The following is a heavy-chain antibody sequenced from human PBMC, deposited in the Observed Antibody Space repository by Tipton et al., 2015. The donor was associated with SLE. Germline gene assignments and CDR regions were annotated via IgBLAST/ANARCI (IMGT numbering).Heavy chain of an antibody. CDR3: ARLVMLTFGRAGMDV. Sequence: TLSLTCAVNGGSFSDYYWSWIRQPPGKGLEWIAEIKHSGSTNYDPSLRSRVTISVDTSKRQFSLQLRSVTAADAGLYYCARLVMLTFGRAGMDVWGQGTAVTVSS. CDR1: GGSFSDYY. J-gene: IGHJ6*02. V-gene: IGHV4-34*01. CDR2: IKHSGST. D-gene: IGHD3-16*01.